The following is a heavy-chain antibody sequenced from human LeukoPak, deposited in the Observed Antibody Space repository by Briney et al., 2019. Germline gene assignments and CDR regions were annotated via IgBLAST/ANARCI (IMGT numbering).Heavy chain of an antibody. D-gene: IGHD2-2*01. V-gene: IGHV3-23*01. CDR3: AKDSLGSTSYWSYYYYYYMDV. Sequence: PGGSLRLSCAASGFTFSSYAMSWVRQAPGKGLEWVSAISGSGGSTYYADSMKGRFTISRDNSKNTLYLQMNSLRAEDTAVYYCAKDSLGSTSYWSYYYYYYMDVWGKGTTVTVSS. CDR1: GFTFSSYA. J-gene: IGHJ6*03. CDR2: ISGSGGST.